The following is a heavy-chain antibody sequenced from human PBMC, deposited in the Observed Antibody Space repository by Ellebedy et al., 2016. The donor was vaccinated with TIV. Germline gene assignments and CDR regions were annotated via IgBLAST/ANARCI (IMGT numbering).Heavy chain of an antibody. CDR2: INPTSGSS. CDR3: ARGDYYYYDSSGYYYNY. Sequence: ASVKVSCKASGYNFTNYFLYWVRQAPGQGLEWMGIINPTSGSSNYAQKFQGRVTMTRDTSTSTVYMVLSSLRSEDTAVYYCARGDYYYYDSSGYYYNYWGQGTLVTVSS. CDR1: GYNFTNYF. J-gene: IGHJ4*02. V-gene: IGHV1-46*01. D-gene: IGHD3-22*01.